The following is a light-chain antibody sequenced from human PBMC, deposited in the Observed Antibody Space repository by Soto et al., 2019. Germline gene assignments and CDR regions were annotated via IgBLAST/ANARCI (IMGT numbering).Light chain of an antibody. CDR1: SGHSSYI. CDR3: ETWDSNTRV. CDR2: LEGSGSY. V-gene: IGLV4-60*02. Sequence: QPVLTQSSSASASLGSSVKLTCTLISGHSSYIIAWHQQQPGKAPRYLMKLEGSGSYNKGSGVPDRFSGSSSGADRYLTISNLQFEDEADYYCETWDSNTRVFGGGTKVTVL. J-gene: IGLJ2*01.